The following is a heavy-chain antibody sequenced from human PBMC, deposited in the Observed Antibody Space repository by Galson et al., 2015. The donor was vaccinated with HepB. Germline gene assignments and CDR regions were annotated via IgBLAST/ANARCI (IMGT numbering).Heavy chain of an antibody. CDR1: GFTFTDAW. CDR3: TTGPEKSWSGDFDY. CDR2: FRSKADGGTT. D-gene: IGHD3-3*01. V-gene: IGHV3-15*01. Sequence: SLRLSCAASGFTFTDAWMSWVRQAPGKGLEWVGRFRSKADGGTTDYAALVKGRFTISRDDSKSMVYLQMNSLKIEDTAVYYCTTGPEKSWSGDFDYWGQGTLVTVSS. J-gene: IGHJ4*02.